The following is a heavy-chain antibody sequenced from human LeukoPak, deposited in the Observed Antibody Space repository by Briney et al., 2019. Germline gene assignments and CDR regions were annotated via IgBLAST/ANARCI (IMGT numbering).Heavy chain of an antibody. D-gene: IGHD1-7*01. CDR3: ARGGTQRAFDY. Sequence: GGSLRLSCAASGFTFSSYGMRWVRQAPGKGLEWVAVIWYDGSNKYYADSVKGRFTISRDNSKNTLYLQMNSLRAEDTGVYYCARGGTQRAFDYWGQGTLVTVSS. CDR1: GFTFSSYG. J-gene: IGHJ4*02. V-gene: IGHV3-33*01. CDR2: IWYDGSNK.